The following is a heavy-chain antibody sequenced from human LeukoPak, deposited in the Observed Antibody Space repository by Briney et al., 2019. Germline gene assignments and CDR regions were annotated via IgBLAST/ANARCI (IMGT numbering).Heavy chain of an antibody. J-gene: IGHJ4*02. V-gene: IGHV6-1*01. CDR2: TYHRTRWYD. D-gene: IGHD5/OR15-5a*01. CDR3: ARGESGMTVSIFSY. Sequence: SQTLSLTCAISGDSVSSTGASWNWIRQSPSRGLEWLGRTYHRTRWYDDYAISVRSRMTINPDTSKNQFSLQLKSVTPEDTAVYYCARGESGMTVSIFSYWGQGILVTVSS. CDR1: GDSVSSTGAS.